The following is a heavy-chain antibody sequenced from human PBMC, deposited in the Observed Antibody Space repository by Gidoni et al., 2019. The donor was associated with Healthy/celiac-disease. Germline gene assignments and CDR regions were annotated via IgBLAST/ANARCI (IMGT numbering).Heavy chain of an antibody. D-gene: IGHD3-10*01. CDR2: INHSGST. CDR3: ARGRTMAPMDV. Sequence: QVQLQQWGAGLLKPSETLSLTCAVYGGSFSGYYWCWIRQPPGKGLEWIGEINHSGSTNYNPSLKSRVTISVDTSKNQFSLKLSSVTAADTAVYYCARGRTMAPMDVWGKGTTVTVSS. J-gene: IGHJ6*03. CDR1: GGSFSGYY. V-gene: IGHV4-34*01.